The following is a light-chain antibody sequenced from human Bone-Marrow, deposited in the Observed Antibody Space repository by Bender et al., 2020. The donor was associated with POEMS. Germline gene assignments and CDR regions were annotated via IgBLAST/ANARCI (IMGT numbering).Light chain of an antibody. CDR2: KDT. V-gene: IGLV3-27*01. CDR1: TLPKQF. CDR3: YTAADNIGI. Sequence: SYELTQPPSVSVSPGQTARITCSGETLPKQFVYWYQQKSGQAPVLLIFKDTERPSGIPERFSGSSSGTTLTLSISGAHVGDEAVYYCYTAADNIGIFGGGTTLTVL. J-gene: IGLJ2*01.